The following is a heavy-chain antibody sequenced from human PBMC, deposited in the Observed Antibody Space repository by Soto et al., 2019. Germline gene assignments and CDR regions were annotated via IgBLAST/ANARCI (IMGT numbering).Heavy chain of an antibody. CDR2: ISYDGSNK. CDR3: AKSHGVPPY. Sequence: QVQLVESGGGVVQPGRSLRLSCAASGFTFSSYGMHWVRQAPGKGLEWVAVISYDGSNKYYADSVKGRFTISRDNSKNTLYLQMNSLRAEDTAVYYCAKSHGVPPYWGQGTLVTVSS. J-gene: IGHJ4*02. D-gene: IGHD3-16*01. V-gene: IGHV3-30*18. CDR1: GFTFSSYG.